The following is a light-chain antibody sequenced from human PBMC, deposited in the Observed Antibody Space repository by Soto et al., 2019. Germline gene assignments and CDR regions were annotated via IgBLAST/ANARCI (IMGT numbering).Light chain of an antibody. CDR1: QSIRSW. V-gene: IGKV1-5*03. Sequence: DIQLTQAAAAVSASVGDRVTITCRASQSIRSWLAWYQQKPGKAPKLLIYKASSLESGVPSRFSGSGSGAEFTLSISSLQPDDFATYYCQHYDGYPITFGGGTKVDIK. J-gene: IGKJ4*01. CDR3: QHYDGYPIT. CDR2: KAS.